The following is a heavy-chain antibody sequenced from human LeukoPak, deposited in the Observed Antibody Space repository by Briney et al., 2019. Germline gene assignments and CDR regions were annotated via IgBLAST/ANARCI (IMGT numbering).Heavy chain of an antibody. Sequence: GASVKVSCKASGYTFTSYDISWVRQAPGQGLEWMGWISAYNGNTKYAQKFQGRVTITRDTSASTAYMELSSLRSEDTAVYYCARDRGLYGSGSYNWFDPWGQGTLVTVSS. J-gene: IGHJ5*02. CDR1: GYTFTSYD. D-gene: IGHD3-10*01. CDR2: ISAYNGNT. CDR3: ARDRGLYGSGSYNWFDP. V-gene: IGHV1-18*01.